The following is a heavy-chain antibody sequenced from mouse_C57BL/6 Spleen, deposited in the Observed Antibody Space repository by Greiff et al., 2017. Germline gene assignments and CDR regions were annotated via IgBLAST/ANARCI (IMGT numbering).Heavy chain of an antibody. CDR2: INPNNGGT. CDR1: GYTFTDSY. CDR3: ARGIRWYYFDY. J-gene: IGHJ2*01. V-gene: IGHV1-26*01. D-gene: IGHD1-1*01. Sequence: EVQLQQSGPELVKPGASVKISCKASGYTFTDSYMNWVKQSHGKSLEWIGDINPNNGGTSYNQKFKGKATLTVDKSSSTAYMELRSLTSEDSAVYYCARGIRWYYFDYWGQGTTLTVSS.